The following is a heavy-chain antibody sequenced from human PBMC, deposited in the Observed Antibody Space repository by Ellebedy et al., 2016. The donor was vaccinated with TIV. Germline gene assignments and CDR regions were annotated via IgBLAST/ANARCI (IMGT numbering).Heavy chain of an antibody. J-gene: IGHJ4*02. CDR2: ISYDGNNE. V-gene: IGHV3-30*18. Sequence: GGSLRLPCAASGFTFSSYGMHWVRQAPGKGLEWVAFISYDGNNEYYADSVKGRFTISRDNSKNTLYLQMNSLRAEDTAVYYCAKALGGAAAGSPFDYWGQGTLVTVSS. CDR1: GFTFSSYG. CDR3: AKALGGAAAGSPFDY. D-gene: IGHD6-13*01.